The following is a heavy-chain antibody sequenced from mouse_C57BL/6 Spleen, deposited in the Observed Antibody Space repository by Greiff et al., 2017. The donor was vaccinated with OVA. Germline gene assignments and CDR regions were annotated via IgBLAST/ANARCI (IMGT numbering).Heavy chain of an antibody. CDR3: ARPLGWYFDV. J-gene: IGHJ1*03. Sequence: EVKLEESGGGLVQPGGSLKLSCAASGFTFSDYYMYWVRQTPEKRLEWVAYISNGGGSTYYPDTVKGRFTISRDNAKNTLYLQRSRLKSEDTAMYYCARPLGWYFDVWGTGTTVTVSS. CDR2: ISNGGGST. CDR1: GFTFSDYY. V-gene: IGHV5-12*01. D-gene: IGHD4-1*01.